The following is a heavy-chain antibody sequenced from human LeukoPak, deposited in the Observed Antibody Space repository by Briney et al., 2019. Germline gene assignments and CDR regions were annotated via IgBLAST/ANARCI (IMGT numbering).Heavy chain of an antibody. D-gene: IGHD6-13*01. CDR2: TYYSGST. Sequence: SETLSLTCTVSGGSISSSSYYWGWIRQPPGKGLEWIGSTYYSGSTYYNPSLKSRVTISVDTSKNQFSLKLSSVTAADTAVYYCARLGIAAAGMRNFDYWGQGTLVTVSS. V-gene: IGHV4-39*01. CDR1: GGSISSSSYY. CDR3: ARLGIAAAGMRNFDY. J-gene: IGHJ4*02.